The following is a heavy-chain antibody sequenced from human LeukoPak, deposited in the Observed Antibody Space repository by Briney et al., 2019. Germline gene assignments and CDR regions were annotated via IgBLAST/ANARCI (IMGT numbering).Heavy chain of an antibody. CDR2: INTDGSST. V-gene: IGHV3-74*01. CDR3: ASSSSWYYYYYYMDV. Sequence: GGSLRLSCAASGFTFSSYSMNWVRQAPGKGPVWVSRINTDGSSTSYADSVKGRFTISRDNAKNTLYLQMNSLRAEDTAVYYCASSSSWYYYYYYMDVWGKGTTVTVSS. D-gene: IGHD6-13*01. CDR1: GFTFSSYS. J-gene: IGHJ6*03.